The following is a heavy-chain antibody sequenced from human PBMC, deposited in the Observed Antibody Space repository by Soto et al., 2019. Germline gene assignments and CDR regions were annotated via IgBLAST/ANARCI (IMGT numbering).Heavy chain of an antibody. V-gene: IGHV4-39*01. J-gene: IGHJ3*01. CDR3: ARPVGVEQQLVHDAFDL. CDR1: GGSISSSIYY. Sequence: SETLSLTCTVSGGSISSSIYYWGWIRQPPGKGLQWVGSVYHSGSTYYNPSLRSRVTISVDTSKNQFSLRLSSMTAADTAVYYCARPVGVEQQLVHDAFDLWGQGTMVTVSS. D-gene: IGHD6-13*01. CDR2: VYHSGST.